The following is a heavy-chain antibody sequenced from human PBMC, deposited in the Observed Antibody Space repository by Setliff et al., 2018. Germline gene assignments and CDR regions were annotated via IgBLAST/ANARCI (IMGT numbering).Heavy chain of an antibody. Sequence: PSETLSLTCNVSGGSVSSGYYYWDWIRQPPGKGLEWIGTVYYTGRTYYNPSLKSRVTIAVDAPDNHFSLKLRSVTAADTAVYYCARAPNGLGVDWLFNNYFDYWGHGTLVTVSS. CDR1: GGSVSSGYYY. V-gene: IGHV4-39*02. J-gene: IGHJ4*01. CDR3: ARAPNGLGVDWLFNNYFDY. D-gene: IGHD3-9*01. CDR2: VYYTGRT.